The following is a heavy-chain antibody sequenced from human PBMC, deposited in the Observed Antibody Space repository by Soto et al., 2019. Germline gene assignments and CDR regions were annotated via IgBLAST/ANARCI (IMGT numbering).Heavy chain of an antibody. J-gene: IGHJ4*02. V-gene: IGHV2-5*02. CDR1: GFPLTTGGEA. CDR2: VFWDDDQ. Sequence: SGPTLVNPTQPLTLTCAFSGFPLTTGGEAVGWIRQPPGKALEWLALVFWDDDQRYNPSLKRRLTVTKDSSKKQVVLTMTDMDPVDTATYYCAHRLYSTLFDYWGPGTLVTVSS. CDR3: AHRLYSTLFDY. D-gene: IGHD4-4*01.